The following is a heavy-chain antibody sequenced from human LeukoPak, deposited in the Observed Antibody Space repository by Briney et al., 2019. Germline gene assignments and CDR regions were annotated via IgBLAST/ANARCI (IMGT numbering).Heavy chain of an antibody. CDR1: GFTFNTYP. CDR3: AKALWPTGGGEAFDN. J-gene: IGHJ4*02. D-gene: IGHD3-16*01. Sequence: HPGRSLRLSCATSGFTFNTYPVHWVRQAPGRGLEWVAMMSHDESYNHYADSVKGRFSISRDAPKNTLYLQMDGLRPEDTAMYYCAKALWPTGGGEAFDNWAREPWSPSPQ. CDR2: MSHDESYN. V-gene: IGHV3-30*18.